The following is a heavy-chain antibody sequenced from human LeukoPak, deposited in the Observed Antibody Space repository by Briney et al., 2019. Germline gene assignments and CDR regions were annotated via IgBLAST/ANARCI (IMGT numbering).Heavy chain of an antibody. CDR3: ARHDLYCSSTSCYVSLDY. Sequence: GESLKISCKGSGYSFTSYRISWVRQMPGKGLEWMGRIDPSDSYTNYSPSFQGHVTISADKSISTAYLQWSSLKASDTAMYYCARHDLYCSSTSCYVSLDYWGQGTLVTVSS. CDR2: IDPSDSYT. J-gene: IGHJ4*02. V-gene: IGHV5-10-1*01. D-gene: IGHD2-2*01. CDR1: GYSFTSYR.